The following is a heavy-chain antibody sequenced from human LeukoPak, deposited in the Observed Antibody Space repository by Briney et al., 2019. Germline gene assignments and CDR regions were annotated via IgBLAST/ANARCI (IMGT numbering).Heavy chain of an antibody. Sequence: PGGSLRLSCAGSGFTFSSHSMNWVRQAPGKGLEWLSHISADSSIIHYAASVRGRITISRDNAENSLFLQMRSLRAEDTAVYYCTKDSSDGRTYSEPDFWGQGTLVIVST. J-gene: IGHJ4*02. CDR2: ISADSSII. CDR3: TKDSSDGRTYSEPDF. V-gene: IGHV3-48*04. CDR1: GFTFSSHS. D-gene: IGHD3-10*01.